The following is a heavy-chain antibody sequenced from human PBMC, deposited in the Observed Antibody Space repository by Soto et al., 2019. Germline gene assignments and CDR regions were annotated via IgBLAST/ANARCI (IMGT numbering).Heavy chain of an antibody. CDR2: ISLYSDGT. V-gene: IGHV1-18*01. Sequence: QVQLVQSGGEVKRPGASVKVSCKTSGYTFSNYGITWVRQAPGQPLEWLGWISLYSDGTNYAQKFQGSVSMTTDTSTTTAYMELRSLRSDDTAVYYGARVVPGAEAWFGPWGQGTLFTVSS. CDR1: GYTFSNYG. D-gene: IGHD2-2*01. CDR3: ARVVPGAEAWFGP. J-gene: IGHJ5*02.